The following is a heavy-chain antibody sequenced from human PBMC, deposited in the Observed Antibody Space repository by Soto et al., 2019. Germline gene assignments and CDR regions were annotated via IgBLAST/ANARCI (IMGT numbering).Heavy chain of an antibody. V-gene: IGHV4-59*01. J-gene: IGHJ4*02. D-gene: IGHD2-2*01. Sequence: SETLSLTCTVSGDSIKHYYWSWIRQPPGKRLEWIGYIYYTGSTTYDPSLESRVTMSVDTSKNQFSLKLSSVNAADTAVYYCAKYRRTEEEGFTLDSWGRGTLVTVSS. CDR1: GDSIKHYY. CDR3: AKYRRTEEEGFTLDS. CDR2: IYYTGST.